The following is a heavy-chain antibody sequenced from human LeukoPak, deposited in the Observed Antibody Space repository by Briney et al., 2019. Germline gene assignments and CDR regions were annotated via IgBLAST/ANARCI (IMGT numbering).Heavy chain of an antibody. V-gene: IGHV3-23*01. CDR2: ISTTGGTT. D-gene: IGHD5-18*01. CDR1: GFTFSSYA. CDR3: ARDHGYSYVDY. J-gene: IGHJ4*02. Sequence: PGGSLRLSCAASGFTFSSYAMSWVRQAPGKGLEWVSAISTTGGTTYYADSVKGRFTISRDNSKNTLYLQMNSLRAEDTAMYYCARDHGYSYVDYWGQGPLVTVSS.